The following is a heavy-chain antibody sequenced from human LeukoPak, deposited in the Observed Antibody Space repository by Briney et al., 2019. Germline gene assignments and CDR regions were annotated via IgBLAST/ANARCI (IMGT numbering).Heavy chain of an antibody. D-gene: IGHD4-17*01. CDR1: GGSISSASYY. CDR2: IYISGST. Sequence: SQTLSLTCTVSGGSISSASYYWSWIRQPAGKGLEWIGRIYISGSTNYNPSLKSRVTISVDTSKNQFSLKLSSVTAADTAVYYCAREREGPYGYLGYWGQGTLVTVSS. V-gene: IGHV4-61*02. CDR3: AREREGPYGYLGY. J-gene: IGHJ4*02.